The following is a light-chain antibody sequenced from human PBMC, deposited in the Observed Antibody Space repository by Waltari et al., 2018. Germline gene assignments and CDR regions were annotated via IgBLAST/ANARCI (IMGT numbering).Light chain of an antibody. CDR1: QDIYNS. Sequence: ITCQANQDIYNSLNSYQQKPGKAPNLLIYGASNLEPGVPSRFSGSGSGTHFTFTISSLQPDDFATYYCQQYDTPLSFGGGTKVAIK. CDR3: QQYDTPLS. J-gene: IGKJ4*01. CDR2: GAS. V-gene: IGKV1-33*01.